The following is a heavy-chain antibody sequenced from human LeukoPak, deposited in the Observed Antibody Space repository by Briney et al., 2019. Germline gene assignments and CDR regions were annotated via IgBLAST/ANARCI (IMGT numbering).Heavy chain of an antibody. CDR3: ASRSSDVVVPAAKFDP. Sequence: SETLSLTCAVYGGSFSGYYWSWIRQPPGKGLEWIGEINHSGSTNYNPSPKSRVTISVDTSKNQFSLKLSSVTAADTAVYYCASRSSDVVVPAAKFDPWGQGTLVTVSS. D-gene: IGHD2-2*01. V-gene: IGHV4-34*01. CDR1: GGSFSGYY. CDR2: INHSGST. J-gene: IGHJ5*02.